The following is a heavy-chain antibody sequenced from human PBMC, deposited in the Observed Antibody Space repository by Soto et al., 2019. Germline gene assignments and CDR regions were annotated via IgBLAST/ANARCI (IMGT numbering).Heavy chain of an antibody. V-gene: IGHV3-11*01. J-gene: IGHJ4*02. CDR2: ISGNGRII. CDR1: GFIFSDYY. CDR3: ARDFDADARTDFDS. Sequence: QVQLVESGGGLVKPGGSLRLSCATSGFIFSDYYMHWIRQAPGKGLEWISYISGNGRIIQYADSAKGRFTISRDNAQNSLYLQKNSLRAEDTALYFCARDFDADARTDFDSWGQGTLVTFSS.